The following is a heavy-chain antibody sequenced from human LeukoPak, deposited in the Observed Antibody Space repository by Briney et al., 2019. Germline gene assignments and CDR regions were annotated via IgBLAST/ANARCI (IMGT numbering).Heavy chain of an antibody. CDR1: GYTFSNYY. Sequence: ASVKVSCKTSGYTFSNYYLHWVRQAPGQGPEWMGWINPNSGGTNYAQKFQGRVTMTRDTSISTAYMELSRLRSDDTAVYYCARDANRVFAASSNGMDVWGQGTTVTVSS. J-gene: IGHJ6*02. V-gene: IGHV1-2*02. CDR3: ARDANRVFAASSNGMDV. D-gene: IGHD3-3*02. CDR2: INPNSGGT.